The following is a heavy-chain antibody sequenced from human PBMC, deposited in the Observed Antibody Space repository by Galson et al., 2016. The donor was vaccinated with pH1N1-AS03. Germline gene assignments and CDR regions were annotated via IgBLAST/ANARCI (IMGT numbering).Heavy chain of an antibody. CDR3: ARGGDDYIWGSYSGDY. V-gene: IGHV3-74*01. CDR2: INTDGSST. D-gene: IGHD3-16*01. Sequence: SLRLSCAASGFPLSTYWMHWVRQVPGKGPVWISRINTDGSSTDYADSVKGRFTISRDNAKEMVYLQMNRLRADDTAVYYCARGGDDYIWGSYSGDYWGQGILVTVSS. CDR1: GFPLSTYW. J-gene: IGHJ4*02.